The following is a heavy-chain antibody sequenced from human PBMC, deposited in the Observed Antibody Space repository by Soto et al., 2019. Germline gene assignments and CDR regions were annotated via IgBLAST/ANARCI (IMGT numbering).Heavy chain of an antibody. V-gene: IGHV3-7*01. CDR1: GFTFSSYW. J-gene: IGHJ2*01. CDR3: ARVQRNTESSWHYDL. D-gene: IGHD3-10*01. Sequence: EVQLVESGGGLVQPGGSLRLSCAASGFTFSSYWMSWVRQAPGKGLEWVANIRQEGSERHYVDSVKGRFTISRDNAKTSQYLQMNSLRAEDTAVYYCARVQRNTESSWHYDLWGRGTLVTVSS. CDR2: IRQEGSER.